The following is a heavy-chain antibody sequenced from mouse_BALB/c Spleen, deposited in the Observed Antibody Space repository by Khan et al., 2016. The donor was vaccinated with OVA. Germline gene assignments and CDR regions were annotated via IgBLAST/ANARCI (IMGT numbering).Heavy chain of an antibody. J-gene: IGHJ2*02. Sequence: VQLKESGPGLVKPSQSLSLTCTVTGYSITSDYAWNWIRQFPGNKLEWMGFISYSGNTNYNPSLKSRFSITRDTSKNQFFLQLNSVTTEDTATYYCARGYGGDFDYWGQGTFLTVSA. CDR1: GYSITSDYA. D-gene: IGHD1-1*02. CDR2: ISYSGNT. V-gene: IGHV3-2*02. CDR3: ARGYGGDFDY.